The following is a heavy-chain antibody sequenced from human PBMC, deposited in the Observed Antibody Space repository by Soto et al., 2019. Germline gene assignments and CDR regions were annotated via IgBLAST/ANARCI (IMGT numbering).Heavy chain of an antibody. CDR2: ISPVTGTI. CDR1: GFIFSDYY. V-gene: IGHV3-11*01. Sequence: ESGGGLVKPGGSLRLSCAASGFIFSDYYMTWIRQAPGKGLEWVSYISPVTGTIYYADSVRGRFTISRDNVMDSLYLQMNSLRAEDTAVYYCARVGQDYYYGMDVWGQGTTVTVSS. CDR3: ARVGQDYYYGMDV. J-gene: IGHJ6*02. D-gene: IGHD1-26*01.